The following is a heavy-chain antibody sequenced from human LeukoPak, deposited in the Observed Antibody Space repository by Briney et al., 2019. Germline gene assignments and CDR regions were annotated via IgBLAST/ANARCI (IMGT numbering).Heavy chain of an antibody. J-gene: IGHJ2*01. D-gene: IGHD3-16*02. CDR2: TYYRSKWYN. CDR1: GDSVSSNSAT. CDR3: ARARRHTEYWYFDL. Sequence: SQTLSLTCAISGDSVSSNSATWNWIRQSPSRGLEWLGMTYYRSKWYNDYAVSVRSRITINPDTSKDQFSLQLNSVTPEDTAAYYCARARRHTEYWYFDLWGRGTLVTVSS. V-gene: IGHV6-1*01.